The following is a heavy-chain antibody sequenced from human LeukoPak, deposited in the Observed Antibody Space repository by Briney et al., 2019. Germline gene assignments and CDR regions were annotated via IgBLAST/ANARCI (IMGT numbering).Heavy chain of an antibody. CDR2: ISYDGSNK. CDR3: AKAFDRLPPPVEWAGTDY. CDR1: GFTFSNYG. V-gene: IGHV3-30*18. D-gene: IGHD6-19*01. Sequence: QPGRSLRLSCATSGFTFSNYGMHWVRQAPGKGLEWVAVISYDGSNKYYADSVKGRFTISRDNSKNTLYLQMNSLRADDTAVYYCAKAFDRLPPPVEWAGTDYWGQGTLVTVSS. J-gene: IGHJ4*02.